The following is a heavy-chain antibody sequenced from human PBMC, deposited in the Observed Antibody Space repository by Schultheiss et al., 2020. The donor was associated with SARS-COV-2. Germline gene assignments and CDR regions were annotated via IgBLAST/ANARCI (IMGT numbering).Heavy chain of an antibody. CDR3: AKLGFGGWFDP. V-gene: IGHV4-61*01. CDR2: IYTSGST. Sequence: SETLSLTCTVSGGSVSSGSYYWSWIRQPPGKGLEWIGRIYTSGSTNYNPSLKSRVTMSVDTSKNQFSLKLSSVTAADTAVYYCAKLGFGGWFDPWGQGTLVTVSS. CDR1: GGSVSSGSYY. J-gene: IGHJ5*02. D-gene: IGHD3-10*01.